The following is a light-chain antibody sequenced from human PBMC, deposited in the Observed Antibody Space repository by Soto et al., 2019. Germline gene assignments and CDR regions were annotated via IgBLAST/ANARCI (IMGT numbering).Light chain of an antibody. CDR3: QQYGSSPRLT. J-gene: IGKJ4*01. CDR2: GAS. V-gene: IGKV3-20*01. Sequence: EIVLTQSPGTLSWSPGERDTLSCRASQSVSSSYLAWYQQKPGQAPRLLIYGASSRATGIPDRFSGSGSGTDFTLTISRLEPEDFAVYYCQQYGSSPRLTFGGGTKVEIK. CDR1: QSVSSSY.